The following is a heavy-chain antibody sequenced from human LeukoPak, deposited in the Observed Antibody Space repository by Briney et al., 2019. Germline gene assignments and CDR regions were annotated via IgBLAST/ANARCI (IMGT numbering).Heavy chain of an antibody. D-gene: IGHD3-3*01. CDR1: GGSFSGYY. J-gene: IGHJ5*02. CDR2: INHSGST. Sequence: SETLSLTCAVYGGSFSGYYWSWIRQSPGKGLEWIAEINHSGSTIYNPSLKSRVTISLDTSKSQFSLKLSSVTAADTAVYYCARAGSITIFGVVSRWFDPWGQGTLVTVPS. CDR3: ARAGSITIFGVVSRWFDP. V-gene: IGHV4-34*01.